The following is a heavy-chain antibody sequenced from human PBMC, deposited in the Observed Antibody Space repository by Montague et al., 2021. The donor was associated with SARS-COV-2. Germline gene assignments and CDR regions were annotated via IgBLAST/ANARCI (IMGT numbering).Heavy chain of an antibody. CDR1: GGSISSYY. D-gene: IGHD3-3*01. CDR2: IYYSGST. Sequence: SETLSLTCTVSGGSISSYYWSWIRQPPGKGLEWIGYIYYSGSTNYNPSLRSRVTISVDTSKNQFSLKLSSVTAADTAVYYCAGTYYDFWSGFIPYYYMDVWGQGTTVTVSS. J-gene: IGHJ6*03. CDR3: AGTYYDFWSGFIPYYYMDV. V-gene: IGHV4-59*01.